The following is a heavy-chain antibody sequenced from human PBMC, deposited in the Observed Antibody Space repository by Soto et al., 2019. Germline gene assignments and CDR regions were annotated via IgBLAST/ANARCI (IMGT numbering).Heavy chain of an antibody. CDR1: GGSISRGGYY. Sequence: QVQLPQSGTGVVKPSQTLSLTCTVSGGSISRGGYYWIWIRQHPGKGLEWIGYISYSGSTYYNPTLKSRVTISVDTSKNQFSLKLSSVTAADTAVYYCAREEMGGSYRWDYWGQGTLVTVSS. V-gene: IGHV4-31*03. CDR2: ISYSGST. D-gene: IGHD1-26*01. J-gene: IGHJ4*02. CDR3: AREEMGGSYRWDY.